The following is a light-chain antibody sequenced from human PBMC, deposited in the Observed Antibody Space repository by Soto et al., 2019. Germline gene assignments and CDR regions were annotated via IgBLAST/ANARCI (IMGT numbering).Light chain of an antibody. CDR3: QQYKSYPYT. CDR2: KAS. V-gene: IGKV1-5*03. J-gene: IGKJ2*01. CDR1: QSISSW. Sequence: DIQMTQSPSTLSASVGDRVTITCRASQSISSWVAWYQQKLGKAPKLLIYKASSLESGVLSRFSGSGSGTDFTLTISSLQPDDFATYYCQQYKSYPYTFGQGTKLEIK.